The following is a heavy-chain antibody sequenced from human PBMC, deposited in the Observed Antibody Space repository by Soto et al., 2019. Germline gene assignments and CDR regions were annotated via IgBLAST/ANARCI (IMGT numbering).Heavy chain of an antibody. Sequence: QVQLVQSGAEVKKPGSSVKVSCKASGDTFMTYAVSWVRQAPGQGLEWMGGIIPIFGTANYAQKFQGRVTITAYEYTNTAYVELSSLRSEDTAVYYCARDPCISTPCYHDYWGQGTLVTVSS. D-gene: IGHD2-2*01. V-gene: IGHV1-69*12. CDR2: IIPIFGTA. CDR1: GDTFMTYA. J-gene: IGHJ4*02. CDR3: ARDPCISTPCYHDY.